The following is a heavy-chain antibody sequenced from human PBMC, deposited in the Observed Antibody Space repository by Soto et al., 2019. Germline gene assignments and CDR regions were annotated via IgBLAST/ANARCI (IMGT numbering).Heavy chain of an antibody. CDR3: AREASVVIPAAQPSRFDS. D-gene: IGHD2-2*01. V-gene: IGHV1-18*01. J-gene: IGHJ4*02. Sequence: ASVKVSCKGFGYSFTNYGINWVRQAPGQGLEWVGWISPYSGYTHSAQKFHGRLTLTTDTAARTAYMELRMLRSADTALYYCAREASVVIPAAQPSRFDSWGQGTLVTVSS. CDR2: ISPYSGYT. CDR1: GYSFTNYG.